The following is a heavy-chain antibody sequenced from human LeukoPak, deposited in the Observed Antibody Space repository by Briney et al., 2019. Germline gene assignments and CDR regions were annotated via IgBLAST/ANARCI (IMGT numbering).Heavy chain of an antibody. D-gene: IGHD4-17*01. V-gene: IGHV3-7*04. CDR2: IKQDGNVT. Sequence: HAGGSLRLSCAASGFTFSSYCMTWVRQAPGKGLEWVATIKQDGNVTYYLDSVNGRFTISRDNAKNSLYLQMNSLRAEDTAVYFCARYRGGGDYDFWGQGTLVTVSS. CDR3: ARYRGGGDYDF. J-gene: IGHJ4*02. CDR1: GFTFSSYC.